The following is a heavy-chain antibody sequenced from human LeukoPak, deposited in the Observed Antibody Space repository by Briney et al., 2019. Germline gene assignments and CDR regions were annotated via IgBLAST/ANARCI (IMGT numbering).Heavy chain of an antibody. CDR1: GFTFSSYA. CDR2: IKQDGSEK. V-gene: IGHV3-7*01. D-gene: IGHD3-22*01. CDR3: ARETYYYDSSGYSNFDY. Sequence: PGGSLRLSCAASGFTFSSYAMHWVRQGPGKGLEWVANIKQDGSEKYYVDSVKGRFTISRDNAKNSLYLQMNSLRAEDTAVYYCARETYYYDSSGYSNFDYWGQGTLVTVSS. J-gene: IGHJ4*02.